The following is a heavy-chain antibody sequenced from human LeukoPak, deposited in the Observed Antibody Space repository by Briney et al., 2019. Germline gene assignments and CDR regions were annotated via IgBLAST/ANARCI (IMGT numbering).Heavy chain of an antibody. CDR1: GFTFSSYA. CDR3: ARKVGYGYALDY. J-gene: IGHJ4*02. D-gene: IGHD5-18*01. Sequence: GGSLRLSCAASGFTFSSYAMSWVRQAPGQGPEWVSGISGHSDSTYHADSVKGRFTISTDNSKNTLYLQMNSLRAEDTAVYYCARKVGYGYALDYWGQGTLVTVSS. CDR2: ISGHSDST. V-gene: IGHV3-23*01.